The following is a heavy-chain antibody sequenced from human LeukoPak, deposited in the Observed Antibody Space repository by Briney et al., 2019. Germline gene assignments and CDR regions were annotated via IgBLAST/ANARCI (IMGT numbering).Heavy chain of an antibody. Sequence: SETLSLTCAVYGGSFSGYYWSWIRQPPGKGLEWIGYIFYSGSTNYNPSLKGRVTISVDTSKNQFSLRLSSVTAADTALYYCARHAAFADYQSHLTHFDYWGQGTLVTVSS. J-gene: IGHJ4*02. D-gene: IGHD4/OR15-4a*01. CDR2: IFYSGST. CDR3: ARHAAFADYQSHLTHFDY. V-gene: IGHV4-59*08. CDR1: GGSFSGYY.